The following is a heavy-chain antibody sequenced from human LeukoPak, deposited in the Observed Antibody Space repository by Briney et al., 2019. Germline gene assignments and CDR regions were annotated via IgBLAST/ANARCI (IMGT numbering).Heavy chain of an antibody. V-gene: IGHV4-4*08. J-gene: IGHJ4*02. CDR2: IYNSGSST. Sequence: SETLSLTCTVSGGSISIYYWNWIRQPPGKGLEWIGYIYNSGSSTIYNPSLKSRVTISVDTSKNQFSLKLSSVTAADTAVYYCAREVSRWPYYFDYWGQGTLVTVSS. CDR3: AREVSRWPYYFDY. CDR1: GGSISIYY. D-gene: IGHD4-23*01.